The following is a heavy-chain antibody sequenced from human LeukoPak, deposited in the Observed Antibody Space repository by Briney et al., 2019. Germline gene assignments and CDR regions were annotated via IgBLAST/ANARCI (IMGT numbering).Heavy chain of an antibody. Sequence: SETLSLTCAVYGGSFSGYYWSWIRQPPGKGQEWIGEINHSGSTNYNPSLKSRVTISVDTSKNQFSLKLSSVTAADTAVYYCAAYYYDSSGPDAFDIWGQGTMVTVSS. CDR3: AAYYYDSSGPDAFDI. J-gene: IGHJ3*02. CDR2: INHSGST. CDR1: GGSFSGYY. V-gene: IGHV4-34*01. D-gene: IGHD3-22*01.